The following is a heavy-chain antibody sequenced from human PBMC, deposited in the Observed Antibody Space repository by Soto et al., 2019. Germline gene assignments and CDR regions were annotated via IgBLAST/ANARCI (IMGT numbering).Heavy chain of an antibody. CDR3: ARYGGGWFDP. V-gene: IGHV4-59*01. CDR1: VGSITSYF. J-gene: IGHJ5*02. D-gene: IGHD3-16*01. Sequence: SETLSLTCAFSVGSITSYFWSWIRQPPGKGLEWIGYNDNSGTTNYNPSLRSRVTIALDTSKNQFSLRLSSVTAADTAVYYCARYGGGWFDPWGQGTRVTVSS. CDR2: NDNSGTT.